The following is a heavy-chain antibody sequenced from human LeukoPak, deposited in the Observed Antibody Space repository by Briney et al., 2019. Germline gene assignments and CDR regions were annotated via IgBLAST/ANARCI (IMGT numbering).Heavy chain of an antibody. J-gene: IGHJ6*02. V-gene: IGHV1-8*01. CDR2: MNPNSGNT. D-gene: IGHD6-13*01. CDR1: GYTFTSYD. CDR3: ARMRYSSSWYGYYYYGMDV. Sequence: ASVKVSCKASGYTFTSYDINWVRPATGQGLEWMGWMNPNSGNTGYAQKFQGRVTMTRNTSISTAYMELSSLRSEDTAVYYCARMRYSSSWYGYYYYGMDVWGQGTTVTVSS.